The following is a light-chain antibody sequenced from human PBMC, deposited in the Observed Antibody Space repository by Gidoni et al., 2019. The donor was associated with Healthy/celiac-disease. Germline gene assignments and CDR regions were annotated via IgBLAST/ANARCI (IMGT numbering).Light chain of an antibody. CDR3: CSYAGSFVV. V-gene: IGLV2-11*01. Sequence: QSALTQPSSVSGSPGQSVTISCTGTSSDVGGYNYVSWYQQHPGKAPKLMIYDVSKRPSGVPDRFSGSKSGNTASLTISGLQAEDEADYYCCSYAGSFVVFGGGTKLPVL. CDR2: DVS. CDR1: SSDVGGYNY. J-gene: IGLJ2*01.